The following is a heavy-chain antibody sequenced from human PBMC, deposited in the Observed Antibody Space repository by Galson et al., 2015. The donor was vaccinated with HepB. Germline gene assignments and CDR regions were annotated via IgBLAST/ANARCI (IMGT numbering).Heavy chain of an antibody. CDR2: ISGSGGST. J-gene: IGHJ4*02. CDR1: GFTFSSYA. CDR3: ASQIVATIDGTDY. D-gene: IGHD5-12*01. Sequence: SLRLSCAASGFTFSSYAMSWVRQAPGKGLEWVSAISGSGGSTYYADSVKGRFTISRDNSKNTLYLQMNSLRAEDTAVYYCASQIVATIDGTDYWGQGTLVTVSS. V-gene: IGHV3-23*01.